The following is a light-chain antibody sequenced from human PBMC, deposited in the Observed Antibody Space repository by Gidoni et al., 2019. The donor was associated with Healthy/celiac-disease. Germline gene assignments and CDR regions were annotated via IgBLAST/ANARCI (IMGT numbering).Light chain of an antibody. Sequence: EIVLTQSPATLSLAPGESATLSCRASHRVSSYLAWYQQKPGQAPRLLIYDASNRATGIPARLSGSGSGTDFTLTISSREPEDFAVYYCQQRSNWPPITFGQGTRLEIK. CDR1: HRVSSY. CDR3: QQRSNWPPIT. J-gene: IGKJ5*01. CDR2: DAS. V-gene: IGKV3-11*01.